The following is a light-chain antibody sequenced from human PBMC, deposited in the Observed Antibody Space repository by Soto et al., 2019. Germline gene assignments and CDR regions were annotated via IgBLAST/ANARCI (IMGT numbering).Light chain of an antibody. Sequence: QAVLTQPASVSGSPGQSITISCTGTSSDVGRYKFVSWYQQQPDKAPKLIIYEVNFRPSGVSDRFSGSRSGNTASLTISGLQTEDEADYYCSSYTGSSTHVFGSGTKLTVL. V-gene: IGLV2-14*01. CDR3: SSYTGSSTHV. CDR1: SSDVGRYKF. CDR2: EVN. J-gene: IGLJ1*01.